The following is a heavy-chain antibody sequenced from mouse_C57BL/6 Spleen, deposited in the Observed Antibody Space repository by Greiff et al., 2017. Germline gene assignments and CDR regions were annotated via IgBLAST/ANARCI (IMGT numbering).Heavy chain of an antibody. CDR1: GYAFSSYW. CDR2: IYPGDGDT. D-gene: IGHD2-4*01. J-gene: IGHJ3*01. CDR3: ARDYYDYDGFAY. V-gene: IGHV1-80*01. Sequence: VKVVESGAELVKPGASVKISCKASGYAFSSYWMNWVKQRPGKGLEWIGQIYPGDGDTNYNGKFKGKATLTADKSSSTAYMQLSSLTSEDSAVYFCARDYYDYDGFAYWGQGTLVTVSA.